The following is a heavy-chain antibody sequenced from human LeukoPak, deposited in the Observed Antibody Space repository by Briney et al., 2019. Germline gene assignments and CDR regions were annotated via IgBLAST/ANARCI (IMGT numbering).Heavy chain of an antibody. CDR2: FDPEDGET. CDR1: GYSDNGLY. V-gene: IGHV1-24*01. CDR3: ATGAMVRGMVMYYFDY. Sequence: SAMNPSKGSGYSDNGLYMHWVRNAKGKGLEWMGGFDPEDGETIYAQKFQGRVTMTEDTSTDTAHMELSSLRSEDTAVYYCATGAMVRGMVMYYFDYWGQGTLVTVSS. D-gene: IGHD3-10*01. J-gene: IGHJ4*02.